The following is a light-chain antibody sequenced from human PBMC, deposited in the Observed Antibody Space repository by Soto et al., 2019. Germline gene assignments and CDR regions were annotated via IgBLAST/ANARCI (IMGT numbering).Light chain of an antibody. J-gene: IGLJ1*01. Sequence: QSALTQPRSVSGCPGQSVTISCTGTSSDVGGYNYVSWYQQHPGKAPKLMIYDVSKRPSGVPDRFSGSKSGNTASLTISGLQAEYEADYYCCSYAGSYTYVFGTGTKLTVL. CDR3: CSYAGSYTYV. CDR1: SSDVGGYNY. CDR2: DVS. V-gene: IGLV2-11*01.